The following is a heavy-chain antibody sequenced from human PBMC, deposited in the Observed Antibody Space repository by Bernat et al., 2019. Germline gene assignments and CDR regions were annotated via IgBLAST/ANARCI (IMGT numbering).Heavy chain of an antibody. Sequence: EVQLVESGGGLVQPGGSLRLSCTASGLTLSGYWMHWVRQAPGKGLVWVSRISSDGSSINYGDSVKGRFTIFRDNTKNTLYLQMNSLRAEDTAVYYCARGTADYWGQGTLVTVFS. CDR3: ARGTADY. V-gene: IGHV3-74*01. CDR1: GLTLSGYW. CDR2: ISSDGSSI. J-gene: IGHJ4*02.